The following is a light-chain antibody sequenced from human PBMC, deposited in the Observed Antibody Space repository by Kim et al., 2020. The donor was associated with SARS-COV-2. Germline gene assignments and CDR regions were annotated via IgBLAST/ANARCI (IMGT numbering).Light chain of an antibody. V-gene: IGKV2-24*01. CDR2: KVS. Sequence: PSFIASGSSQCLVRGDGNTYLSWHQQRPGQAPRLLIYKVSSRLSGVPERFSGSGAGTDFTLKISRVEAEDVGVYYCQQGKRFPPTLGQGTRLEIK. CDR3: QQGKRFPPT. CDR1: QCLVRGDGNTY. J-gene: IGKJ5*01.